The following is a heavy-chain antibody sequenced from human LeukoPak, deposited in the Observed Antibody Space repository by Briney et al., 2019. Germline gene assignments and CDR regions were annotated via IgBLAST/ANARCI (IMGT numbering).Heavy chain of an antibody. D-gene: IGHD6-19*01. CDR3: ARGISWRPIAVAPFDY. J-gene: IGHJ4*02. CDR1: GFTFSSYS. V-gene: IGHV3-21*01. CDR2: ISSSSSYI. Sequence: GGSLRLSCAASGFTFSSYSMNWVRQAPGKGLEWVSSISSSSSYICYADPVKGRFTISRDNAKNSLYLQMNSLRAEDTAVYYCARGISWRPIAVAPFDYWGQGTLVTVSS.